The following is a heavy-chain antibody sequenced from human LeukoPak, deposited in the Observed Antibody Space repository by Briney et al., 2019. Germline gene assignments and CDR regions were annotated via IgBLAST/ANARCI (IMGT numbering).Heavy chain of an antibody. CDR1: GFTVSSNY. Sequence: GGSLRLSCAASGFTVSSNYMSWVRQAPGKGLEWVSVIYSGGSTYYADSVKGRFTISIDNSKITLYLQMNSLRAEDTALYYCASSPPLPLGIDFWGQGTLVTVSS. J-gene: IGHJ4*02. D-gene: IGHD7-27*01. V-gene: IGHV3-66*01. CDR3: ASSPPLPLGIDF. CDR2: IYSGGST.